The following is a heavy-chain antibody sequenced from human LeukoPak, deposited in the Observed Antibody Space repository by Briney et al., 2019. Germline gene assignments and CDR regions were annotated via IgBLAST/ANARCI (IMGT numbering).Heavy chain of an antibody. CDR3: YVHHYYYYMDV. CDR1: GFTFSSYW. CDR2: IDGDGTTT. D-gene: IGHD3-16*01. V-gene: IGHV3-74*01. J-gene: IGHJ6*03. Sequence: GGSLRLSCAASGFTFSSYWMHRVRQAPGKGLVWVSRIDGDGTTTNYADSVKGRFTISRDNAKNTLYLQINSLSAEDTAVYYCYVHHYYYYMDVWGKGTTVTVSS.